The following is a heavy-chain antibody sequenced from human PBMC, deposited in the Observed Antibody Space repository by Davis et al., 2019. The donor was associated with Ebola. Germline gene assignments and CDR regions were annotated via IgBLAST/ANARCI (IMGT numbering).Heavy chain of an antibody. J-gene: IGHJ6*04. CDR1: ASFSSTFG. V-gene: IGHV3-30*18. CDR3: AKERARRGYYQYGMDV. D-gene: IGHD6-6*01. Sequence: PGGSLRLSCQVSASFSSTFGIHWARQLPAQGLGWVAFFSFVGSSEYYADSVKGRFTISRDNPKKTLFLQMNSVRAEDTAVYYCAKERARRGYYQYGMDVWGKGTTVTVSS. CDR2: FSFVGSSE.